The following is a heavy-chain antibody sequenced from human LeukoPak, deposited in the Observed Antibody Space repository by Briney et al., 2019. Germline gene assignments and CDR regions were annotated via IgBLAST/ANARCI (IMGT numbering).Heavy chain of an antibody. CDR1: GGSFSSYY. CDR3: ARRATMLAGGYFDY. Sequence: KTSETLSLTCTVSGGSFSSYYWSWIRQPPGKGLEWIGYIYYSGSTNYNPSLKSRVTISIDTSKNQFSLKLSSVTAADTAVYYCARRATMLAGGYFDYWGQGTLVSVSS. D-gene: IGHD5-12*01. J-gene: IGHJ4*02. CDR2: IYYSGST. V-gene: IGHV4-59*08.